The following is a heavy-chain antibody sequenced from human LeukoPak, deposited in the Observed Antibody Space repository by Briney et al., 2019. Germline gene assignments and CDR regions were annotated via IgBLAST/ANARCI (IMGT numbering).Heavy chain of an antibody. CDR2: ISNSGGST. D-gene: IGHD3-22*01. Sequence: GGSLRLSCAASGFTFSSYAMSWARQAPGKGLEWVSVISNSGGSTYYADSVKGRFTISRDNSKNTLYLQMNSLRAEDTAVYYCAKHDSSGYWGGFDCWGQGTLVTVYS. J-gene: IGHJ4*02. CDR3: AKHDSSGYWGGFDC. CDR1: GFTFSSYA. V-gene: IGHV3-23*01.